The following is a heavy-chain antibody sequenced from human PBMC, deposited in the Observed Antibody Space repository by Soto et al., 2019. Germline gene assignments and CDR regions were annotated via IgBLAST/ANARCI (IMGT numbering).Heavy chain of an antibody. CDR1: GGTFSSYA. V-gene: IGHV1-69*13. Sequence: GASVKVSCKASGGTFSSYAISWVRQAPGQGLEWMGGIIPIFGTANYAQKFQGRVTITADESTSTAYMELSSLRSEDTAVYYCARGRQKPTPLYYGMDVWGQGTTVTVSS. J-gene: IGHJ6*02. CDR3: ARGRQKPTPLYYGMDV. CDR2: IIPIFGTA. D-gene: IGHD1-1*01.